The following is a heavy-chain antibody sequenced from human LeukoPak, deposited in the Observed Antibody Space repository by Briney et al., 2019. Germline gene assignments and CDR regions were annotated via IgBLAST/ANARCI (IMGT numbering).Heavy chain of an antibody. Sequence: ASVKVSCKASGYTFTSYYMHWVRQAPGQGLEWMGIINPGGGSTSYAQKFQGRVTMTRDTSTSTVYMELSSLRSEDTAVYYCARDAEIKSSYYYMDVWGKGTTVTVSS. V-gene: IGHV1-46*01. J-gene: IGHJ6*03. CDR2: INPGGGST. CDR1: GYTFTSYY. CDR3: ARDAEIKSSYYYMDV.